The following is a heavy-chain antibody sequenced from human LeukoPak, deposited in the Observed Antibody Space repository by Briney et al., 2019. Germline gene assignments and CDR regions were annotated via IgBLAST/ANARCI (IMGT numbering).Heavy chain of an antibody. J-gene: IGHJ4*02. CDR3: ARHLGPDGNGWHRRFDY. CDR2: IYYSGST. CDR1: GGSISSYY. Sequence: SETLSLTCTVSGGSISSYYWSWFRQPPGKGLEWIGYIYYSGSTNYNPSLKSRVTISVDTSKNQFSLNLSSVTAADTAVYYCARHLGPDGNGWHRRFDYWGQGTLVTVSS. D-gene: IGHD6-19*01. V-gene: IGHV4-59*08.